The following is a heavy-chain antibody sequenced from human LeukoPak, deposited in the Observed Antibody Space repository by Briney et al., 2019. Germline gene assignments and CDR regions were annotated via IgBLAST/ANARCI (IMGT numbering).Heavy chain of an antibody. D-gene: IGHD6-13*01. CDR3: ARWAAAATHFDY. V-gene: IGHV3-21*01. Sequence: GGSLRLSCAASGFTFSSYSMNWVRQAPGKGLEWVSSISSSGYIYYADSVKGRFTISRDNAKNSLYLQMNSLRAEDTAVYYCARWAAAATHFDYWGQGTLVTVSS. CDR1: GFTFSSYS. CDR2: ISSSGYI. J-gene: IGHJ4*02.